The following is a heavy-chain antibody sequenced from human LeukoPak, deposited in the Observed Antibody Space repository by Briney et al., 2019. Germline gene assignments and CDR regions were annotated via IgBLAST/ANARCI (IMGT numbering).Heavy chain of an antibody. CDR1: GFTFSSYS. CDR2: ISGSSSTI. CDR3: ARDLLARGIFAY. J-gene: IGHJ4*02. D-gene: IGHD3-16*01. Sequence: GGSLRLSCAASGFTFSSYSMNWVRQAPGKGLEWVSHISGSSSTIYYADSVKGRFTISRDNAKNSLYLQMHSLRAEDTAVYYCARDLLARGIFAYWGQGTLVTVSS. V-gene: IGHV3-48*01.